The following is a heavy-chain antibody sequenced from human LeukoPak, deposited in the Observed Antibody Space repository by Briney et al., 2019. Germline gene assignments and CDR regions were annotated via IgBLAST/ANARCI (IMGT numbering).Heavy chain of an antibody. D-gene: IGHD1-7*01. CDR3: ARAGITGTTIGY. Sequence: SETLSLTCTVSGYSISSGYYWGWIRQPPGKGLEWIGSIYHSGSTYYNPSLKSRVTISVDTSKNQFSLKLSSVTAGDTAVYYCARAGITGTTIGYWGQGTLVTVSS. V-gene: IGHV4-38-2*02. CDR2: IYHSGST. CDR1: GYSISSGYY. J-gene: IGHJ4*02.